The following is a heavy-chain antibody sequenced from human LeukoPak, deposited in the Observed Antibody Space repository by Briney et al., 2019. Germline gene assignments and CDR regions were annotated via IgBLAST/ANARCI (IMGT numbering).Heavy chain of an antibody. Sequence: RGSLRLSCAASGFTFSSYEMNWVRQAPGKGLEWVSYISSSGSTIYYADSVKGRFTISRDNAKNSLYLQMNSLRAEDTAVYYCARSVGYSYEYAFDIWGQGTMVTVSS. D-gene: IGHD5-18*01. CDR1: GFTFSSYE. CDR2: ISSSGSTI. J-gene: IGHJ3*02. CDR3: ARSVGYSYEYAFDI. V-gene: IGHV3-48*03.